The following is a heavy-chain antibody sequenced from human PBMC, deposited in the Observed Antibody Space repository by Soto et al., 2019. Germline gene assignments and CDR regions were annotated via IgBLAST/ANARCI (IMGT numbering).Heavy chain of an antibody. J-gene: IGHJ6*02. CDR2: INSDGSST. D-gene: IGHD3-3*01. Sequence: GGTLRLSCAASGFTFSSYWMHWVRQAPGKGLVWVSRINSDGSSTSYADSVKGRFTISRDNAKNTLYLQMNSLRAEDTAVYYCARDWSGYFHYYYYYGMDVWGQGTTVTVSS. CDR1: GFTFSSYW. CDR3: ARDWSGYFHYYYYYGMDV. V-gene: IGHV3-74*01.